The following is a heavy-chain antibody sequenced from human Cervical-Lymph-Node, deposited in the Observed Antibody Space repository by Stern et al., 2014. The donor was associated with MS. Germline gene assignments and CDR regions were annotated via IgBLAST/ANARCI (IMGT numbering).Heavy chain of an antibody. Sequence: VQLLESGSEVKKPGASVKVSCKASEYTHNNYLIHWVRQAPGKRPDWMGVINPSGATNYAQKVQDRVTMTTDASTSTFYMELSRLRSEDTAVYYCAVRYCSGGRCYSVPDVWGQGTTVIVSS. D-gene: IGHD2-15*01. J-gene: IGHJ6*02. V-gene: IGHV1-46*02. CDR2: INPSGAT. CDR1: EYTHNNYL. CDR3: AVRYCSGGRCYSVPDV.